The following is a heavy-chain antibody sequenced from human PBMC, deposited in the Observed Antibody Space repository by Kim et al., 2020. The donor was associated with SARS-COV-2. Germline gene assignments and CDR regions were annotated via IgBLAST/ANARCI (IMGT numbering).Heavy chain of an antibody. CDR2: IY. J-gene: IGHJ4*01. D-gene: IGHD4-17*01. Sequence: ETLSLTCTVSGGSISSTSYYWGWIRQPPGRGLEWIGTIYYTGSTSFSGTTYYTPSLKSRVTISVDTSKNQFSLRLSSVTAADTAVYYCAKHHGPNFDYW. CDR1: GGSISSTSYY. CDR3: AKHHGPNFDY. V-gene: IGHV4-61*05.